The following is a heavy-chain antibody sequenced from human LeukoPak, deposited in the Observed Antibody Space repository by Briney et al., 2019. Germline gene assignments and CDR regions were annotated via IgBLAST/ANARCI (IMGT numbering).Heavy chain of an antibody. V-gene: IGHV4-34*01. CDR3: ARAPWNYYYYGMDV. J-gene: IGHJ6*02. CDR2: INHSGST. CDR1: GGSFSGYY. Sequence: SETLSLTCAVYGGSFSGYYWSWIRQPPGKGLEWIGEINHSGSTNYNPSLKSRVTISVDTSKNQFSLKLSSVTAADTAVYYCARAPWNYYYYGMDVWGRGTTVTVSS.